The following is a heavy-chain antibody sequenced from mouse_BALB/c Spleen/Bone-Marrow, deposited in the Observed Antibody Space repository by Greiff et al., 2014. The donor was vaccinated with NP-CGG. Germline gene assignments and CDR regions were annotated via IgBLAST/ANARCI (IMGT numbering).Heavy chain of an antibody. J-gene: IGHJ4*01. D-gene: IGHD1-1*01. Sequence: EVKLMESGAELAKPGASVKLSCTASGFNIKDTYMHWVKQRPEQGLEWIGRIDPANGNTKYDPKFQGKATITADTSSNTAYLQLSSLTSEDTAVYYCALLLRYYAMDYWSQGTSVTVSS. V-gene: IGHV14-3*02. CDR1: GFNIKDTY. CDR3: ALLLRYYAMDY. CDR2: IDPANGNT.